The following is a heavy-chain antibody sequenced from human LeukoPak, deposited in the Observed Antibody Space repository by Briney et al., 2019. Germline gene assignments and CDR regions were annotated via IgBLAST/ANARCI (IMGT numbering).Heavy chain of an antibody. CDR3: ARDNSNWFFDL. D-gene: IGHD2/OR15-2a*01. Sequence: ASVKVSCKASGYTFTSYYMHWVRQAPGQGPEWMGTISPSGGSTTYAQNFQGRLTMTTDMSASTVYMELSSLRSDDTAVYYCARDNSNWFFDLWGRGTLVTVSS. J-gene: IGHJ2*01. V-gene: IGHV1-46*01. CDR1: GYTFTSYY. CDR2: ISPSGGST.